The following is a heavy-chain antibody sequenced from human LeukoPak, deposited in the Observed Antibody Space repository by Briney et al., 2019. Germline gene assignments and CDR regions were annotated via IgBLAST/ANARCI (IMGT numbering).Heavy chain of an antibody. CDR1: GYTLTELS. Sequence: ASMKVSCKVSGYTLTELSLQWVRQAAGKGHAWMGGFEPEDGERVYAQTFQGRVAMTEDTSTDTAYMELSSLTSEDTAVYYCVTLGGGVPIAIVEYWGQGTLVTVSS. J-gene: IGHJ4*02. CDR2: FEPEDGER. D-gene: IGHD3-16*01. V-gene: IGHV1-24*01. CDR3: VTLGGGVPIAIVEY.